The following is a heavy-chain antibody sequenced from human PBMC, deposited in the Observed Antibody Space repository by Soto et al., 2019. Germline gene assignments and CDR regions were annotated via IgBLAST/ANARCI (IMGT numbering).Heavy chain of an antibody. D-gene: IGHD6-19*01. Sequence: PGGSLRLSCAASGFTFSSYAMSWVRQAPGKGLEWVSAISGSGGSTYYADSVEGRFTISRDNSKNTLYLQMNSLRAEDTAVYYCAKGGGWYPGGYYGMDVWGQGTTVTVSS. CDR2: ISGSGGST. CDR3: AKGGGWYPGGYYGMDV. V-gene: IGHV3-23*01. CDR1: GFTFSSYA. J-gene: IGHJ6*02.